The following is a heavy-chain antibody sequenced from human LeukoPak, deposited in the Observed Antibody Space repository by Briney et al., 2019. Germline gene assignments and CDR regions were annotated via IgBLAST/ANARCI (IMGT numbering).Heavy chain of an antibody. CDR1: GFTFSSYE. CDR3: TRSAYYYPFDY. V-gene: IGHV3-7*01. CDR2: IKQDGSEK. D-gene: IGHD3-22*01. J-gene: IGHJ4*02. Sequence: VGSLRLSCGVSGFTFSSYEMNWVRQAPGKGLEWVANIKQDGSEKYYVDSVKGRFTISRDNAKNSLYLQMNSLRAEDTAVYYCTRSAYYYPFDYWGQGTLVTVSS.